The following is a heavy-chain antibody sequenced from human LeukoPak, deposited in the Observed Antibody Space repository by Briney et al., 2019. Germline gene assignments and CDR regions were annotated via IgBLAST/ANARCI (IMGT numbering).Heavy chain of an antibody. CDR2: IYTSGST. J-gene: IGHJ4*02. V-gene: IGHV4-61*02. CDR3: ARDSYSYGSA. Sequence: PSETLSLTCTVSGASISSGSYYWSWIRQPAGKGLEWIGRIYTSGSTNYNPSLKSRVTISVDTSKNQFSLKLSSVTAADTAVYYCARDSYSYGSAWGQGTLVTVSS. CDR1: GASISSGSYY. D-gene: IGHD5-18*01.